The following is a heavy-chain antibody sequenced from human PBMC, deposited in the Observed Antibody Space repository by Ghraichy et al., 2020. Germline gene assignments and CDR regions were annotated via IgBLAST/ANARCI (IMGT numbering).Heavy chain of an antibody. Sequence: SETLSLTCTVSGGSISSYYWSWIRQPPGKGLEWIGYIYYSGSTNYNPSLKSRVTISVDTSKNQFSLKLSSVTAADTAVYYCARTNYDYIWGSYRPYYYYGMDVWGQGTTVTVSS. V-gene: IGHV4-59*01. CDR2: IYYSGST. CDR3: ARTNYDYIWGSYRPYYYYGMDV. D-gene: IGHD3-16*02. J-gene: IGHJ6*02. CDR1: GGSISSYY.